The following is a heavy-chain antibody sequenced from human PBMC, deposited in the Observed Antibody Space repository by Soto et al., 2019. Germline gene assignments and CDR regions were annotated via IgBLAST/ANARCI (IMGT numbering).Heavy chain of an antibody. V-gene: IGHV3-23*01. CDR3: AKDGNPIPYLTGYYRLGWFDP. J-gene: IGHJ5*02. CDR2: ISGSGGST. D-gene: IGHD3-9*01. CDR1: GFTFSSYA. Sequence: EVQLLESGGGLVQPGGSLRLSCAASGFTFSSYAMSWVRQAPGKGLEWVSAISGSGGSTYYADSVKGRFTISRDNSKNRLYLQMNSLRPEDTAVYYCAKDGNPIPYLTGYYRLGWFDPWGQGTLVTVSS.